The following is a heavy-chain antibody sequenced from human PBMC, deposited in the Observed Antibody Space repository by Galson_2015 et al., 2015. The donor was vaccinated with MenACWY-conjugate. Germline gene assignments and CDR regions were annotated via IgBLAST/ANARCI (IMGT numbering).Heavy chain of an antibody. J-gene: IGHJ3*02. D-gene: IGHD3-22*01. V-gene: IGHV1-3*01. CDR3: ARVHYYDSSGYLGLGAFDI. Sequence: SVKVSCKASGYTFTSYAMHWVRQAPGQRLEWMGWINAGNGNTKYSQKFQGRVTITRDTSASTAYMELSSLRSEDTAVYYCARVHYYDSSGYLGLGAFDIWGQGTMVTVSS. CDR1: GYTFTSYA. CDR2: INAGNGNT.